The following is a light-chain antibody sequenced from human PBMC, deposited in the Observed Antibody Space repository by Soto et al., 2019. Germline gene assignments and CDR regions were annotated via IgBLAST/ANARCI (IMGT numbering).Light chain of an antibody. V-gene: IGLV2-14*01. J-gene: IGLJ2*01. CDR2: NVS. CDR1: SSDVGGYNY. CDR3: SSYTSSSTLV. Sequence: QSVLTQPASVSGSPGQSITISCTGTSSDVGGYNYVSWYQQHPGKAPQLMIYNVSNRPSGVSNRFSGSKSGNTASLTISGLQAEDEADYYCSSYTSSSTLVFGGGTKLTV.